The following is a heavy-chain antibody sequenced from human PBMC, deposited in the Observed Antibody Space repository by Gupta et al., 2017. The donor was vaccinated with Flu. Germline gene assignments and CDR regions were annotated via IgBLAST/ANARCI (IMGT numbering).Heavy chain of an antibody. CDR1: GTTFSGQS. D-gene: IGHD6-19*01. J-gene: IGHJ4*02. V-gene: IGHV1-2*02. Sequence: VPLVQSRAGGKKPWGSVKVSWKAFGTTFSGQSIHWVRQAPGHGLEWVGWMNPKTGATHLAQNFQGRVTMTRETSINTAYMDLSGLRSDDTAVYYCARGDSSGWNGVDYWGQGTLVTVSS. CDR3: ARGDSSGWNGVDY. CDR2: MNPKTGAT.